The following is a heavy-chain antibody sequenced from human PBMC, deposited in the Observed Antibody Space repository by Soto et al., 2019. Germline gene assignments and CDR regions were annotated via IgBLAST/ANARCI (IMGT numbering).Heavy chain of an antibody. Sequence: QVQLVESGGGVVQPGTSLRLSCAGSGFTFNNYGMHWVRQAPGKGLEWVAFSSYDGRTKYYADSVKGRFNISRDESKNTLHLQMDSLRPDDTAVYYCAKDGAPRYCGRTSCHPAGAYWGQGTLVTVSS. D-gene: IGHD2-2*01. V-gene: IGHV3-30*18. CDR1: GFTFNNYG. CDR3: AKDGAPRYCGRTSCHPAGAY. J-gene: IGHJ4*02. CDR2: SSYDGRTK.